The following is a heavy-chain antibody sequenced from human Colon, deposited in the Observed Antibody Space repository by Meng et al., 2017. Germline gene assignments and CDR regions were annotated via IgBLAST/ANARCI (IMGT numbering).Heavy chain of an antibody. CDR1: GFTFSTYA. CDR2: IWSNGINK. D-gene: IGHD6-13*01. V-gene: IGHV3-33*01. J-gene: IGHJ4*02. Sequence: QGQLVGAGGGVVQPGRSLTPSCAASGFTFSTYAMHWVRQAPGKGLEWVAVIWSNGINKYYADSVKGRFTISRDNSKNTLYVQMNSLRAEDTAVYYCATSIMAAGTIDYWGQGTLVTVSS. CDR3: ATSIMAAGTIDY.